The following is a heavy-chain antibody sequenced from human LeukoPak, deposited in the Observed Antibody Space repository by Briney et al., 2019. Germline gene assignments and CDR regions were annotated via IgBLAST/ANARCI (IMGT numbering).Heavy chain of an antibody. D-gene: IGHD3-22*01. CDR3: ARGGYYDSSGYYPYNAFDI. V-gene: IGHV4-39*01. CDR2: IYYGGST. Sequence: SETLSLTCTVSGGSISSSSYYWRWLRQPPGTGLEWIGSIYYGGSTVYNPSLKSRVTISVDTSKNQFSLKLSSVTAADTAVYYCARGGYYDSSGYYPYNAFDIWGQGTMVTVSS. CDR1: GGSISSSSYY. J-gene: IGHJ3*02.